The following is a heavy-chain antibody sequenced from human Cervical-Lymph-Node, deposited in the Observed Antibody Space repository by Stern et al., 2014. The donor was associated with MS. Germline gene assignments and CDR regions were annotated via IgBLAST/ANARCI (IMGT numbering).Heavy chain of an antibody. Sequence: DQLVESGPGLVKPSETLSLTCTVSGGSVSSYYWSWIRQPPGKGLEWIGYIYKSGYIYISVTTNYNPSLNSRVTISVDTSKNQLTLKLSSVTAADTAVYYCATANVAGYGMDVWGQGTTVTVSS. CDR3: ATANVAGYGMDV. CDR1: GGSVSSYY. D-gene: IGHD2-15*01. J-gene: IGHJ6*02. CDR2: IYISVTT. V-gene: IGHV4-59*02.